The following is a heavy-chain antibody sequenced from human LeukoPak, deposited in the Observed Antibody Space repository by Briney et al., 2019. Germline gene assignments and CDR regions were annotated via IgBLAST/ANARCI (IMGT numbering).Heavy chain of an antibody. CDR2: ISGSGGST. Sequence: GGSLRLSCAASGFTFSSYAMSWVRQAPGKGLEWVSAISGSGGSTYYADSVKGRFTISRDNSKNTLYLQMNSLRAEDTAVYYCAKNPMGDYRSPRDYWGQGTLVTVSS. J-gene: IGHJ4*02. CDR1: GFTFSSYA. CDR3: AKNPMGDYRSPRDY. D-gene: IGHD4-17*01. V-gene: IGHV3-23*01.